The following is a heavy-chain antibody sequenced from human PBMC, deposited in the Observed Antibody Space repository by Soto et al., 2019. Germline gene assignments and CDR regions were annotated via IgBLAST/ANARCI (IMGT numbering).Heavy chain of an antibody. CDR2: ISYDGSNK. V-gene: IGHV3-30-3*01. CDR3: ARDGPGYCSGGSCYHGLDY. CDR1: GFTFSSYA. Sequence: QVQLVESGGGVVQPGRSLRLSCAASGFTFSSYAMHWVRQAPGKGVEWVAVISYDGSNKYYADSVKGRFTISRDNSKNTLYLQMNSLRAEDTAVYYCARDGPGYCSGGSCYHGLDYWGQGTLVTVSS. D-gene: IGHD2-15*01. J-gene: IGHJ4*02.